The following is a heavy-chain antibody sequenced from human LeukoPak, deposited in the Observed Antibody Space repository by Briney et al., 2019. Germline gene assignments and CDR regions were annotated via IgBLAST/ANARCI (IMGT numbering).Heavy chain of an antibody. CDR3: ARRVVVPAAHGGRWFDP. J-gene: IGHJ5*02. CDR1: GITISSYV. V-gene: IGHV3-23*01. D-gene: IGHD2-2*01. Sequence: GGSLRLSCAASGITISSYVMGWVRQAPGKGLEWVSAISGSGGSTYYADSVKGRFTISRDNSKNTLYLQMNSLRAEDTAVYYCARRVVVPAAHGGRWFDPWGQGTLVTVSS. CDR2: ISGSGGST.